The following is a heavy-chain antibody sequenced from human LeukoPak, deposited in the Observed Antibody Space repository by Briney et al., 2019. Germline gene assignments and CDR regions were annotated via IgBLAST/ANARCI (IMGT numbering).Heavy chain of an antibody. CDR1: GSSISNYY. CDR3: ARAAEYSSGWYLFDY. J-gene: IGHJ4*02. CDR2: IYTSGGT. D-gene: IGHD6-19*01. V-gene: IGHV4-4*07. Sequence: SETLSLTCTVSGSSISNYYWTWIRQPAGKGLEWIGRIYTSGGTNYNPSLKTRVTMSVDTSKNQVSLKLSSVTAADTAMYYCARAAEYSSGWYLFDYWGQGILVTISA.